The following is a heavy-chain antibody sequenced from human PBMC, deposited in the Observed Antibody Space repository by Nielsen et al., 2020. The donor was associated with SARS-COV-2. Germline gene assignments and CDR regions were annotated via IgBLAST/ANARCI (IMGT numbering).Heavy chain of an antibody. V-gene: IGHV2-26*01. CDR2: IFSNDEK. D-gene: IGHD3-22*01. J-gene: IGHJ4*02. Sequence: PGKALEWLAHIFSNDEKSYSTSLKSRLTISKDTSKSQVVLTMTNMDPVDTATYYCARIATNYYDSSGYYYDFDYWGQGTLVTVSS. CDR3: ARIATNYYDSSGYYYDFDY.